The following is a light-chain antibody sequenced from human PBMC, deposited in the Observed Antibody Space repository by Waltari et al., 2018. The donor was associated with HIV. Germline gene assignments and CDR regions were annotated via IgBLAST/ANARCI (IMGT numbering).Light chain of an antibody. V-gene: IGKV1-27*01. Sequence: DIQMTQSPSSLSASVGDRVTITCRASQGISNYLAWYQQKPGKVPKLLIYAASTVQSGVPSRVSGSESGTDFTLTISGLQPEDVASYYCQKYNSAPLTFGGGTKVEIK. CDR2: AAS. J-gene: IGKJ4*01. CDR1: QGISNY. CDR3: QKYNSAPLT.